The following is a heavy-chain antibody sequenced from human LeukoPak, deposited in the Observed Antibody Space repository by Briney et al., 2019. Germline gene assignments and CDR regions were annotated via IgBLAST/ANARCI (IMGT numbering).Heavy chain of an antibody. CDR1: GYTLTELS. V-gene: IGHV1-24*01. D-gene: IGHD3-10*01. CDR3: ATSPVTMVRGVISLHYYFDY. J-gene: IGHJ4*02. Sequence: ASVKVSCKVSGYTLTELSMHWVRQAPGKGPEWMGGFDPEDGETIYAQKFQGRVTMTEDTSTDTAYMELSSLRSEDTAVYYCATSPVTMVRGVISLHYYFDYWGQGILVTVSS. CDR2: FDPEDGET.